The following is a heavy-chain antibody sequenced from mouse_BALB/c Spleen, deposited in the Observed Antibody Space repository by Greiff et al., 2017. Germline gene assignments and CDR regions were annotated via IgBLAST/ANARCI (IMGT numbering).Heavy chain of an antibody. D-gene: IGHD2-14*01. CDR3: ARGRHDGGFAY. J-gene: IGHJ3*01. CDR1: GFTFSSFG. CDR2: ISSGSSTI. V-gene: IGHV5-17*02. Sequence: DVKLVKSGGGLVQPGGSRKLSCAASGFTFSSFGMHWVRQAPEKGLEWVAYISSGSSTIYYADTVKGRFTISRDNPKNTLFLQMTSLRSEDTAMYYCARGRHDGGFAYWGQGTLVTVSA.